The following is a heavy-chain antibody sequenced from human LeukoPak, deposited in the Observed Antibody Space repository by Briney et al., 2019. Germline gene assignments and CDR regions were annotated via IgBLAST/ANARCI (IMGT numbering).Heavy chain of an antibody. D-gene: IGHD3-3*01. CDR2: IYTSGST. J-gene: IGHJ6*03. Sequence: SETLSLTCTVSGGSISSFYWSWIRQPAGKGLEWIGRIYTSGSTNFNPSLKSRVTISVDKSKNQFSLKLSSVTAADTAVYYCASGPGVGYDVWSGTPSYYYYYMDVWGKGTTVTVSS. CDR1: GGSISSFY. V-gene: IGHV4-4*07. CDR3: ASGPGVGYDVWSGTPSYYYYYMDV.